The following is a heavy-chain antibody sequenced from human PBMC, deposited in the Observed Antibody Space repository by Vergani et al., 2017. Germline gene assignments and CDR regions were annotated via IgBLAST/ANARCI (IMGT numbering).Heavy chain of an antibody. D-gene: IGHD3-10*01. J-gene: IGHJ5*02. Sequence: QVQLLESGPGLLKPSETLSLTCSVSGYSITSGHYWGWIRQPPGRGLEWIGIIYHTGSAYYNPALKSRVTVSVDTSMNQVSLKLNSVTAADTAVYYCVRTVALWFGETKDGGWFDPWGQGTLVTVTS. CDR2: IYHTGSA. CDR1: GYSITSGHY. CDR3: VRTVALWFGETKDGGWFDP. V-gene: IGHV4-38-2*01.